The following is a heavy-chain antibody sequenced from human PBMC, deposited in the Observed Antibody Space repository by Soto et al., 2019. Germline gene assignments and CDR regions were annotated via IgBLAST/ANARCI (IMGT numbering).Heavy chain of an antibody. CDR2: INHSGST. CDR1: GGSFSGYY. D-gene: IGHD4-17*01. Sequence: PSETLSLTCAVYGGSFSGYYWSWIRQPPGKGLEWIGEINHSGSTNYNPSLKSRVTISVDTSKNQFSLKLSSVTAADTAVYYCGYGDYFWGQGTLVTVSS. J-gene: IGHJ4*02. CDR3: GYGDYF. V-gene: IGHV4-34*01.